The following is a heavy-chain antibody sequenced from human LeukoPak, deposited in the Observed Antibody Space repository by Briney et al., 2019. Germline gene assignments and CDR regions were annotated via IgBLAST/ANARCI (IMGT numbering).Heavy chain of an antibody. V-gene: IGHV3-30*18. CDR1: GFMFSRYG. D-gene: IGHD3/OR15-3a*01. J-gene: IGHJ4*02. CDR2: ISYDGSKE. CDR3: AKDYRTGDLWTGNLGD. Sequence: GGSLRLSCAGSGFMFSRYGMHWVRQAPGKGLEWLALISYDGSKEYYADSVKGRFTVSRDNSRNTLFLQMISLRAEDTAIYYCAKDYRTGDLWTGNLGDWGQGTLVTVSS.